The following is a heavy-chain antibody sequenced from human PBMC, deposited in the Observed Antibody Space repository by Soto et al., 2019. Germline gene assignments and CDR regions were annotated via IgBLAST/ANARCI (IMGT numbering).Heavy chain of an antibody. D-gene: IGHD3-16*01. CDR3: ARGGTSIDY. V-gene: IGHV1-18*01. CDR2: ISAYNGNT. J-gene: IGHJ4*02. Sequence: QVQLVQSGAEVKKPGASVKVSCKASGYTFTNFGISWVRQAPGQGLEWMGWISAYNGNTNYAQKFQGRVTMTTDTPTSTANMEVRSLRFDDTAVYYCARGGTSIDYWGQGTLVTVSS. CDR1: GYTFTNFG.